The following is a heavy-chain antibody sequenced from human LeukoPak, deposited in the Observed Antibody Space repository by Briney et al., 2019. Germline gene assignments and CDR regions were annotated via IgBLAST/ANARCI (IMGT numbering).Heavy chain of an antibody. Sequence: GGSLRLSCAASGFTFSSYTMHWVRQAPGKGLEWVAVISYDGSNKYYADSVKGRFTISRDNSKNTLYLQMNSLRAEDTAVYYFAKDSRSSRGGHPRGEFDYWGQGTLVTVSS. D-gene: IGHD2-15*01. CDR3: AKDSRSSRGGHPRGEFDY. CDR1: GFTFSSYT. J-gene: IGHJ4*02. V-gene: IGHV3-30-3*01. CDR2: ISYDGSNK.